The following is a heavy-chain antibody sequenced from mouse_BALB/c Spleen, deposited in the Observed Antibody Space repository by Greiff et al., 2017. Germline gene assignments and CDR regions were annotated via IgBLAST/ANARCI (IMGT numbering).Heavy chain of an antibody. CDR2: ISSGSGTI. CDR1: GFTFSSFG. CDR3: ARGGNYEDCAMDY. Sequence: EVHLVESGGGLVQPGGSRKLSCAASGFTFSSFGMHWVRQAPEKGLEWVAYISSGSGTIYYADTVKGRFTISRDNPKNTLFLQMTSLRSEDTAMYYCARGGNYEDCAMDYWGQGTSVTVSS. J-gene: IGHJ4*01. D-gene: IGHD2-1*01. V-gene: IGHV5-17*02.